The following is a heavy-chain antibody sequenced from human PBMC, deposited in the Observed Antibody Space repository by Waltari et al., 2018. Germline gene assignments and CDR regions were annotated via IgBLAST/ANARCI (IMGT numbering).Heavy chain of an antibody. Sequence: QVQLQESGPGLVKPSETLSLTCTVSGGSISSYYWSWIRQPPGKGLEWIGYIYYSGSTNYIPSLKSRVTISVDTSKNQFSLKLSSVTAADTAVYYCARGRDGYPVDYWGQGTLVTVSS. V-gene: IGHV4-59*01. CDR1: GGSISSYY. D-gene: IGHD5-12*01. J-gene: IGHJ4*02. CDR3: ARGRDGYPVDY. CDR2: IYYSGST.